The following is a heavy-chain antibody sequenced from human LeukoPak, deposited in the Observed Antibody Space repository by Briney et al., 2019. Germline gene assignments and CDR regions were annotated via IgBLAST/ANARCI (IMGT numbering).Heavy chain of an antibody. V-gene: IGHV3-30*03. D-gene: IGHD6-19*01. Sequence: GRSLRLSCAASGFTFSSYGMHWVRQAPGKGLEWVAVISYDGSNKYYADSVKGRFTISRDNSKNTPYLQMNSLRAEDTAVYYCARASGWGGGYFDYWGQGTLVTVSS. J-gene: IGHJ4*02. CDR3: ARASGWGGGYFDY. CDR1: GFTFSSYG. CDR2: ISYDGSNK.